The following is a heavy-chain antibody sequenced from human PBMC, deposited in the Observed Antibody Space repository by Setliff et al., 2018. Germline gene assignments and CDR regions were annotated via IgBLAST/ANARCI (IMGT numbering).Heavy chain of an antibody. CDR1: GYSFTVFG. CDR2: ISPYYGST. V-gene: IGHV1-18*01. D-gene: IGHD3-22*01. J-gene: IGHJ4*02. CDR3: VRGQGPRTVVAIPFDH. Sequence: ASVKVSCKASGYSFTVFGISWVRQAPGQGLEWMGWISPYYGSTNYAQKFQGRVTMTTDTSASTAYMELTSLTSDDTALYYCVRGQGPRTVVAIPFDHWGQGTLVTVSS.